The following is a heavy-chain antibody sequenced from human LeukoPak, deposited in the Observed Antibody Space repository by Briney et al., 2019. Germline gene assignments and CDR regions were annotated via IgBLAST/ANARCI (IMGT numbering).Heavy chain of an antibody. V-gene: IGHV1-46*01. CDR2: INPDSGST. D-gene: IGHD3-10*01. CDR3: ARDLPVGFGSRAY. CDR1: GYTFTTYY. J-gene: IGHJ4*02. Sequence: ASVKVSCKASGYTFTTYYMHWARQAPGQGLEWMGIINPDSGSTNYAQNFQGRVTMTRDTSTSTVYMELSSLRSEDTAVYYCARDLPVGFGSRAYWGQGTLVTVSS.